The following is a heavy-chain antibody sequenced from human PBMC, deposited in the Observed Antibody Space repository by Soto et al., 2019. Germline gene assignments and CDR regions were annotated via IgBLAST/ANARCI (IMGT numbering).Heavy chain of an antibody. CDR1: EFSFSSYA. CDR2: ISFDGNII. V-gene: IGHV3-30*16. D-gene: IGHD3-9*01. CDR3: ARTFDTITYYFDY. Sequence: GGSLRLSCASSEFSFSSYAMHWIRQAPGKGLEWVAVISFDGNIIQYADSVKGRFIISRDNSKNTLYLQMNSMRGEDTAVYYCARTFDTITYYFDYWGQGTLVTVSS. J-gene: IGHJ4*02.